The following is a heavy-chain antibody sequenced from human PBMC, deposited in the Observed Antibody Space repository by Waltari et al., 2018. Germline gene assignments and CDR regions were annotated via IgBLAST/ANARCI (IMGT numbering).Heavy chain of an antibody. V-gene: IGHV3-74*03. CDR1: GFSSDRW. CDR2: MKTDGTSI. CDR3: TMNPGY. Sequence: EVQLVESGGGLVQPGGSLRLSCAASGFSSDRWLDWVRQAPGQGLVGVSRMKTDGTSITYADSVKGRFTISGDSAKTTYYLQMNSLGAEDTAVYYCTMNPGYWGQGTLVTVSS. J-gene: IGHJ4*02.